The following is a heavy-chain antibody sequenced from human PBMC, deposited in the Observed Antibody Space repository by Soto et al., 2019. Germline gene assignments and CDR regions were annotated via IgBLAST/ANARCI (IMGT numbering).Heavy chain of an antibody. CDR3: AKEGDDFWSGYYPNLYYFDY. J-gene: IGHJ4*02. V-gene: IGHV3-23*01. D-gene: IGHD3-3*01. CDR2: ISGSGGST. Sequence: GGSLRLSCAASGFTFSSYAMSWVRQAPGKGLEWVSAISGSGGSTYYADSVKGRFTISRDNSKNTLYLQMNSLRAEDTAVYYCAKEGDDFWSGYYPNLYYFDYWGQGTLVTVSS. CDR1: GFTFSSYA.